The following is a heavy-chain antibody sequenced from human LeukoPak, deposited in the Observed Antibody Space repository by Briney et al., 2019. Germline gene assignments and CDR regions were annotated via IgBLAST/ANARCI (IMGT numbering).Heavy chain of an antibody. D-gene: IGHD1-26*01. CDR1: GYTFTSYG. CDR3: ARGGPRLVGATSWWNY. V-gene: IGHV1-2*02. CDR2: INPNSGGT. J-gene: IGHJ4*02. Sequence: PRASVKLSCKASGYTFTSYGISWVRQAPGQGLEWMGWINPNSGGTNYAQKFQGRVTMTRDTSISTAYMELSRLRSDDTAVYYCARGGPRLVGATSWWNYWGQGTLVTVSS.